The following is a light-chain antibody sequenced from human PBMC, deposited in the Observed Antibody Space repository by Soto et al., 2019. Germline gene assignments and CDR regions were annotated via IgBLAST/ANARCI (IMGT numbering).Light chain of an antibody. CDR3: SSYKRGATLV. V-gene: IGLV2-14*01. CDR1: SSDVGGYNH. J-gene: IGLJ2*01. Sequence: QSALTQPASVSGSPGQSITISCTGTSSDVGGYNHVAWYQQYPGKAPQLIIFEVSDRPSGISNRFSGSKSANTASLSISGLQAEDEADYYCSSYKRGATLVFGGGTKVTVL. CDR2: EVS.